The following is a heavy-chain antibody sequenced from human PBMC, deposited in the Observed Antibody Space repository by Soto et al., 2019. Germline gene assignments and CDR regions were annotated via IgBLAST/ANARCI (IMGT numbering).Heavy chain of an antibody. CDR3: ANGRSNWFDP. CDR1: GFTFSTYA. V-gene: IGHV3-23*01. Sequence: EVQLLESGGGLVQPGGSLRLSCAASGFTFSTYAMTWLRQAPGKGPEWVSSVSASGVSRYYADSVKGRFTISRDNSKNTLYLQMNSLRAEDTAVYYCANGRSNWFDPWGQGTLVTVSS. J-gene: IGHJ5*02. CDR2: VSASGVSR.